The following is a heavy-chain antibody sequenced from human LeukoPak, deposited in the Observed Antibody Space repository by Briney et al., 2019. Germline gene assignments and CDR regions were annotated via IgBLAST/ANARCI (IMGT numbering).Heavy chain of an antibody. CDR1: GFILSHYG. Sequence: GGSLRLSCAASGFILSHYGMHWVRQAPGKGLEWVAVIWSDGSNRFYAGSVKGRFTISRDNAQNTVFLQINSLRAEDTAMYYCARDAQRGFDYSNSLRYWGQGTLVTVSS. V-gene: IGHV3-33*01. J-gene: IGHJ4*01. D-gene: IGHD4-11*01. CDR2: IWSDGSNR. CDR3: ARDAQRGFDYSNSLRY.